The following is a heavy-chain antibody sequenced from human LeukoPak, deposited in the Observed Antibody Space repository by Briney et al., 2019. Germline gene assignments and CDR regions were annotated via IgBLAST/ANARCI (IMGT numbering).Heavy chain of an antibody. CDR3: ARYYDIWTGYTGYFDY. CDR2: IYTSGTT. V-gene: IGHV4-61*02. CDR1: GGSISSGNYY. D-gene: IGHD3-9*01. J-gene: IGHJ4*01. Sequence: SETLSLTCTVSGGSISSGNYYWSWIRQPAGKGLEWIGRIYTSGTTNYNPSLKSRVSISVDSSRNQFSLKLTSVTAADTAVYYCARYYDIWTGYTGYFDYWGQGSLVTVSS.